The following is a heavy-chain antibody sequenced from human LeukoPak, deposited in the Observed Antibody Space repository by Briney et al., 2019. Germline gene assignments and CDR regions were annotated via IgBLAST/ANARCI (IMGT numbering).Heavy chain of an antibody. D-gene: IGHD3-22*01. V-gene: IGHV3-21*01. CDR2: ISSSSSYI. CDR3: ARVLGYSSGYSDY. J-gene: IGHJ4*02. Sequence: GGSLRLSCAASGFTFSSYSMNWVRQGPGRGLEWVSSISSSSSYIYYADSVKGRFTISRDNAKNSLYLQMNSLRAEDTAVYYCARVLGYSSGYSDYWGQGTLVTVSS. CDR1: GFTFSSYS.